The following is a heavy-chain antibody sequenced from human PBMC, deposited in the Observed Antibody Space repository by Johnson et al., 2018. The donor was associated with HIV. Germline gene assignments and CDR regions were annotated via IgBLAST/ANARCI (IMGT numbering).Heavy chain of an antibody. CDR3: ARAVARGQGLANGYI. V-gene: IGHV3-66*01. CDR1: GFTFSSYA. D-gene: IGHD6-19*01. Sequence: EVQLVESGGGVVQPGRSLRLSCAASGFTFSSYAMHWVRQAPGKGLEWVSVIYSGGSTYYADSVQGRFTISRDSSKNTLYLQMNSLRAEDTAVYYCARAVARGQGLANGYIWGQGTMVTVSS. J-gene: IGHJ3*02. CDR2: IYSGGST.